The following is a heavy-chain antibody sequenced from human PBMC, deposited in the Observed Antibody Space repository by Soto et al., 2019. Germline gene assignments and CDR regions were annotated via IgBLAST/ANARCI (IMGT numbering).Heavy chain of an antibody. Sequence: GGSLRLSWAASGFSFGSSWVTWVRQAPGKGLEWVANIKKDGSKINYLDSVRGRFTVSRDNAKNSLYLEMNSLRAEDTALYYCARDVSPGSSSLYLDAFDIWGQGTMVTVSS. CDR3: ARDVSPGSSSLYLDAFDI. D-gene: IGHD6-13*01. J-gene: IGHJ3*02. CDR2: IKKDGSKI. V-gene: IGHV3-7*05. CDR1: GFSFGSSW.